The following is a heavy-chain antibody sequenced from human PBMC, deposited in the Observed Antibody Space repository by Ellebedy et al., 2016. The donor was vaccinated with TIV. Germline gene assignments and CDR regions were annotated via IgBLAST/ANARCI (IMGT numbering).Heavy chain of an antibody. D-gene: IGHD1-26*01. Sequence: AASVKVSCKASGYTFADYGITWVRQAPRQGLEWMGWISAYDADTNYAQNRQGRVTMTTDTSTSTAYMELRSLRSDDTAVYYCARGGWELLHLDYWGQGTLVTVSS. CDR1: GYTFADYG. J-gene: IGHJ4*02. CDR2: ISAYDADT. V-gene: IGHV1-18*01. CDR3: ARGGWELLHLDY.